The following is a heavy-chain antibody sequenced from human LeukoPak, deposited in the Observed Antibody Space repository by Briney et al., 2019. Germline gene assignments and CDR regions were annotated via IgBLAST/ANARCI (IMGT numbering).Heavy chain of an antibody. CDR3: ARIRNYYDSSGYYPYYFDY. CDR2: INHSGST. V-gene: IGHV4-34*01. Sequence: SETLSLTCAVYGGSFSGYYWSWIRQPPGKGLEWIGEINHSGSTNYNPSLKSRVTISVDTSKNQFSLKLSSVTAADTAVYYCARIRNYYDSSGYYPYYFDYWGQGTLVTVSS. D-gene: IGHD3-22*01. CDR1: GGSFSGYY. J-gene: IGHJ4*02.